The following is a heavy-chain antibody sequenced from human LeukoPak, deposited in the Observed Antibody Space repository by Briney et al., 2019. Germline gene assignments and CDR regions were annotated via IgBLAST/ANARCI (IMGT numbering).Heavy chain of an antibody. J-gene: IGHJ4*02. CDR1: GFTFSNYG. D-gene: IGHD6-13*01. V-gene: IGHV3-33*01. CDR2: IWYDGTNK. CDR3: ARDPRYSSSWFYFDY. Sequence: GRSLRLSCAASGFTFSNYGMHWVRQAPGKGLEWVAVIWYDGTNKYYADSVKGRFTISRDNSKNTLYLQMNSLRAEDTAVYYCARDPRYSSSWFYFDYWGQGTLVTVSS.